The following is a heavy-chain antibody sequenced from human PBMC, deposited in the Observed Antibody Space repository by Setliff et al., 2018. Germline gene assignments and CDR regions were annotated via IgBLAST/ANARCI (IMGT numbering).Heavy chain of an antibody. CDR1: GGSISSISYY. CDR2: VYDSGTT. D-gene: IGHD3-10*01. Sequence: TSETLSLTCTVPGGSISSISYYWGWIRQPPGKGLEWIGTVYDSGTTYYNPSLKSRVTIFVDTSKNQFSLDLNSVTAADTGVYYCARHATYYYGSGNLPFDSWGQGTLVTVSS. CDR3: ARHATYYYGSGNLPFDS. V-gene: IGHV4-39*01. J-gene: IGHJ4*02.